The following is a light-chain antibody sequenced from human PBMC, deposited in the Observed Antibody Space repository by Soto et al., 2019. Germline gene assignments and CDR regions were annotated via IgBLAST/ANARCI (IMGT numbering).Light chain of an antibody. CDR3: QQRSNWPPIFT. J-gene: IGKJ3*01. CDR1: QTVSNY. CDR2: GAS. V-gene: IGKV3-11*01. Sequence: EIVLTQSPATLSLSPGERATLSCRASQTVSNYLAWYQQKPGQAPRLLIYGASNRATSVPARFSGSGTGTYFTLSITSLEPEDFAVYYCQQRSNWPPIFTFGLGTKVYVK.